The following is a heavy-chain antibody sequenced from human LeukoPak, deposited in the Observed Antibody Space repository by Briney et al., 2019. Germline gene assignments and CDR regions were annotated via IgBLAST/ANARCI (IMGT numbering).Heavy chain of an antibody. CDR2: IIPIFGTA. V-gene: IGHV1-69*05. D-gene: IGHD2-8*01. J-gene: IGHJ3*02. CDR1: GGTFSSYA. Sequence: ASVKVSCKASGGTFSSYAISWVRQAPGQGLEWMGGIIPIFGTANYAQKFQGRVTITTDESTSTAYMELSSLRSEDTAVYYCARDLSESLDAGDAFDIWGQGIMVTVSS. CDR3: ARDLSESLDAGDAFDI.